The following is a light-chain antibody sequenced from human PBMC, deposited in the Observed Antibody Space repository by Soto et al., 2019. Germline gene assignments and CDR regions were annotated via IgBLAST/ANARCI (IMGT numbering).Light chain of an antibody. CDR3: TSYTDNKTGV. CDR2: EVS. V-gene: IGLV2-14*01. Sequence: QSALTQPASESGSPGQSITISCTGTSGDVGGFNYVSWYQHHPDKAPKLIIYEVSNRPSGVSNRFSGSKSGNMASLTISGLQPEDEADYYCTSYTDNKTGVFGGGTKLTVL. J-gene: IGLJ3*02. CDR1: SGDVGGFNY.